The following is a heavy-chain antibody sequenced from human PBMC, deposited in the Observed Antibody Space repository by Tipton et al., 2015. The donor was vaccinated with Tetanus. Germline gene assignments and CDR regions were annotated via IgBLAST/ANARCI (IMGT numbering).Heavy chain of an antibody. CDR3: ARDRDYYGSGSRGMDV. J-gene: IGHJ6*02. D-gene: IGHD3-10*01. CDR1: GGSINRYY. CDR2: INYSGTT. V-gene: IGHV4-59*01. Sequence: TLSLTCTVSGGSINRYYWSWIRQSPGKGLEWIGYINYSGTTNYASSLQSRVIISVDTSKNQFSLKLNSVTAADTAAYYCARDRDYYGSGSRGMDVWGQGTRVTVSS.